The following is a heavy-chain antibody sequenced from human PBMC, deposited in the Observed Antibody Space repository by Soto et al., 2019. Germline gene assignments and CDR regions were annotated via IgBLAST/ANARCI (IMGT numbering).Heavy chain of an antibody. V-gene: IGHV3-48*02. CDR3: ARDARIADYEY. CDR2: IHSIRSII. Sequence: EVHLVESGGGLVQPGGSLRLSCAVSGFTFSSHAMNWVRQAPGKGLEWVAYIHSIRSIIYYADSVKGRFTISRDNAKNSLYLQMDSLIDEDTAVYYCARDARIADYEYWGQGTLVTVSS. CDR1: GFTFSSHA. D-gene: IGHD3-16*01. J-gene: IGHJ4*02.